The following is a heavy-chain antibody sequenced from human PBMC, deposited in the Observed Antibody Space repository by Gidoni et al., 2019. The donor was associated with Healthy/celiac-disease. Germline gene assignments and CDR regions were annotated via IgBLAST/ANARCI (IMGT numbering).Heavy chain of an antibody. CDR3: ASIDPSIAAAGDSGYFDL. D-gene: IGHD6-13*01. CDR2: IYHSGST. CDR1: GGSISSSNW. Sequence: QVQLQESGPGLVKPSGTLSLTCAVSGGSISSSNWWSWVRQPPGKGLEWVGEIYHSGSTNYNPSLKSRVTISVDKSKNQFSLKLSSVTAADTAVYYCASIDPSIAAAGDSGYFDLWGRGTLVTVSS. V-gene: IGHV4-4*02. J-gene: IGHJ2*01.